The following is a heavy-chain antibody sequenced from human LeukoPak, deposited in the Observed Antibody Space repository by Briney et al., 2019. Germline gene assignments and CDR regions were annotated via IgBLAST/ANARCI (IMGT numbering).Heavy chain of an antibody. J-gene: IGHJ4*02. CDR1: GYTFTTYA. Sequence: ASVKVSCKASGYTFTTYAMNWVRQAPGQGLEWMGWINTNTGNPAYAQGFTGRFVFSLDTSVSTAYLQISGLKADDTAVYYCAREVAIGRAAMEGLLHWGQGTLVTVSS. CDR2: INTNTGNP. CDR3: AREVAIGRAAMEGLLH. D-gene: IGHD5-18*01. V-gene: IGHV7-4-1*02.